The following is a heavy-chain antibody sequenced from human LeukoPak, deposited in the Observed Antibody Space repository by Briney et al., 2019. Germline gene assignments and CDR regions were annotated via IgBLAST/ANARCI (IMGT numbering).Heavy chain of an antibody. D-gene: IGHD2-8*01. CDR1: GYTFTGYY. Sequence: ASVKVSCKASGYTFTGYYMHWVRQAPGQGLEWMGWINPNSGGTNYAQKFQGRVTMTRDTSISTAYMELSRLRSDDTAVYYCAGTYCTNGVCYGIAFDIWGQGTMVTVSS. CDR3: AGTYCTNGVCYGIAFDI. CDR2: INPNSGGT. V-gene: IGHV1-2*02. J-gene: IGHJ3*02.